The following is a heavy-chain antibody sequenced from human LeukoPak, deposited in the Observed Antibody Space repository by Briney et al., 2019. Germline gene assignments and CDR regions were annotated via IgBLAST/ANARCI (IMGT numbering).Heavy chain of an antibody. CDR2: IRSKAYGGTT. Sequence: PGRSLRLSCTGSGFTFGDYVMSWFRQAPGKGLEWVDFIRSKAYGGTTEYAASVKGRFTISRDESKSIAYLQMNSLKTEDTAMYYCSRVGTATTLAIDYWGQGALVTVSS. D-gene: IGHD4-17*01. CDR1: GFTFGDYV. J-gene: IGHJ4*02. CDR3: SRVGTATTLAIDY. V-gene: IGHV3-49*03.